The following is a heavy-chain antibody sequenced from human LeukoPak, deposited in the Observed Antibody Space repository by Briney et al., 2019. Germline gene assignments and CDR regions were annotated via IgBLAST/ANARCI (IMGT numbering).Heavy chain of an antibody. D-gene: IGHD6-13*01. V-gene: IGHV3-74*01. CDR3: ARGTSTAPGVDY. CDR2: INSDGSGA. J-gene: IGHJ4*02. Sequence: PGGSLRLSCAASGFDFATYWMFWVRQAPGKGLVWVAQINSDGSGATYGDSAKGRFSISRDNAKNTPFLYMSGLRAEDTAVYYCARGTSTAPGVDYWGQGTLVAVSS. CDR1: GFDFATYW.